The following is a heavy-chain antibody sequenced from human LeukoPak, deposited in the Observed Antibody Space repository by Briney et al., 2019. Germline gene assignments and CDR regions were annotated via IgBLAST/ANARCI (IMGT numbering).Heavy chain of an antibody. V-gene: IGHV3-21*01. J-gene: IGHJ1*01. Sequence: PGGSLRLSCAASGFTFSDYSMNWVRQAPGKGLEWVSSISRRSRHLYYAGSVKGRFTISRDNAKNSLYLQMNSLRAEDMAVYYCVRDLMGAGGTTAYFHHWGQGTLVTVSS. CDR3: VRDLMGAGGTTAYFHH. CDR1: GFTFSDYS. CDR2: ISRRSRHL. D-gene: IGHD1-1*01.